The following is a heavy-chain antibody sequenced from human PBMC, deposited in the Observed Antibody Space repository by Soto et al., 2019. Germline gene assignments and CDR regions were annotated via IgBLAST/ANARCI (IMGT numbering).Heavy chain of an antibody. CDR2: IYYSGST. V-gene: IGHV4-30-4*01. CDR1: GGSISSGDYY. CDR3: ASTVTMAYNWFDP. Sequence: QVQLQESGPGLVKPSQTLSLTCTVSGGSISSGDYYWSWIRQPPGKGLEWIGYIYYSGSTYYNPSLKSRVTISVDTSKNQFSLKLSSVTAADTYVYYCASTVTMAYNWFDPWGQGTLVTVSS. J-gene: IGHJ5*02. D-gene: IGHD4-4*01.